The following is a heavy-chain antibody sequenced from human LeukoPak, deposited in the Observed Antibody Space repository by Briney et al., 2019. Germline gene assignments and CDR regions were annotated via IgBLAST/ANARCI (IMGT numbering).Heavy chain of an antibody. V-gene: IGHV3-30*02. D-gene: IGHD2-15*01. Sequence: PGRSLRLPRAASGFTFRHYAMYWVPQAPGKGLEWVAFTNYDGSDRRYADSVKGRLTVSRDNPKNTLYLQMNSLRTEDTAVYYCAKDLPDRYSLEYWGQGTMVTVPS. CDR1: GFTFRHYA. CDR3: AKDLPDRYSLEY. J-gene: IGHJ4*02. CDR2: TNYDGSDR.